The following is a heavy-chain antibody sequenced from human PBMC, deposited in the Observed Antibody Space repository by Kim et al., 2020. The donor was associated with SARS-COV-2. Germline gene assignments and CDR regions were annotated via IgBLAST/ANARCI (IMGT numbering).Heavy chain of an antibody. CDR1: GGSISSYY. V-gene: IGHV4-59*13. Sequence: SETLSLTCTVSGGSISSYYWSWIRQPPGKGLEWIGYLYYSGSTNYNPSLKSRVTLSVDTSKNQFSLKLSSVTAADTAVYYCARDLYSSSYNWLDPWGQGTLVTVSS. CDR3: ARDLYSSSYNWLDP. CDR2: LYYSGST. D-gene: IGHD6-13*01. J-gene: IGHJ5*02.